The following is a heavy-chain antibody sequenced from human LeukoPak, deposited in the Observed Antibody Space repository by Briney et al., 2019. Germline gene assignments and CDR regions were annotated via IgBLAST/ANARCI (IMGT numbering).Heavy chain of an antibody. J-gene: IGHJ4*02. V-gene: IGHV4-34*01. Sequence: PSETLSLTCAVYGRSFSGYYWSWIRQPPGKGLEWIGEINHSGSTNYNPSLKSRVTISVDTSKNQFSLKLSSVTAADTAVYYCATSYGDYWLDYWGQGTLVTVSS. CDR2: INHSGST. D-gene: IGHD4-17*01. CDR3: ATSYGDYWLDY. CDR1: GRSFSGYY.